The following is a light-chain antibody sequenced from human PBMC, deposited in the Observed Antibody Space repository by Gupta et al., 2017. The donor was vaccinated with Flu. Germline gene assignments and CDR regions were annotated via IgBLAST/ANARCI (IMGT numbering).Light chain of an antibody. Sequence: DIQMTQSPSTLSASVGDRVTITCRASQSISRYLVWYQQKPGKAPKLLIYRASTLESGVPSRFSGSGSGTEFTLTISSLQPDDFATYYCQQYNSYSWTFGQGTKVEIK. CDR3: QQYNSYSWT. CDR1: QSISRY. CDR2: RAS. V-gene: IGKV1-5*03. J-gene: IGKJ1*01.